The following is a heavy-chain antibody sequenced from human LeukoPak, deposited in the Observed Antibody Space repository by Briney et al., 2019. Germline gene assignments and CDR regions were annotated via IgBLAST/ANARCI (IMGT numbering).Heavy chain of an antibody. CDR1: GLIFSGYG. D-gene: IGHD6-13*01. V-gene: IGHV3-30*18. CDR3: AKGGEQRLVRISFDY. Sequence: GGSLRLSCAASGLIFSGYGMHWVRQAPGKGLEWVAVISYDGSNKYYADSVKGRFTISRDNSKNTLYLQMNSLRAEDTAVYYCAKGGEQRLVRISFDYWGQGTLVTVSS. CDR2: ISYDGSNK. J-gene: IGHJ4*02.